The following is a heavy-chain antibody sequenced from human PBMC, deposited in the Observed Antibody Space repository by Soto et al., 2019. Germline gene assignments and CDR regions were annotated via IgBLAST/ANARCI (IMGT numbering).Heavy chain of an antibody. J-gene: IGHJ5*02. Sequence: GGSLRLSCAASGFTFSSYAMSWVRQAPGKGLEWVSAISGSGGSTYYADSVKGRFTISRDNSKNTRYLQMNSLRAEDTAVYYCAKDFLPSPGGYSYDRGWFDPWGQGTLVTVSS. V-gene: IGHV3-23*01. CDR1: GFTFSSYA. CDR2: ISGSGGST. CDR3: AKDFLPSPGGYSYDRGWFDP. D-gene: IGHD5-18*01.